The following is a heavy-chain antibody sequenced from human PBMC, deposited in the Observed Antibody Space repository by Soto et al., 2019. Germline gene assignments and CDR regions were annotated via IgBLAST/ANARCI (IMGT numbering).Heavy chain of an antibody. J-gene: IGHJ6*01. CDR1: GYTFTSYG. Sequence: APVKVSCKASGYTFTSYGISWVRQAPGQGLEWMGLISAYNGNTNYAQKLQGRVTMTTDTSTSTSHMERNTLRSHVTAVGYCGSFLAKHYHCMEVWGKRTTV. CDR2: ISAYNGNT. V-gene: IGHV1-18*01. CDR3: GSFLAKHYHCMEV.